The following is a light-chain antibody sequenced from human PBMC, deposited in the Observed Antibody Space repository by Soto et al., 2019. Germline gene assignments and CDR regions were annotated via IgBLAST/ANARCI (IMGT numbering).Light chain of an antibody. CDR2: GNS. Sequence: QSVLTQPPSVSGAPGQRVTISCTGSNSNIGAGYDVHWYQQLPGTAPKLLIFGNSNRPSGVPDRFSGSKSGTLASLAITGLQAEDEADYYCQSYDSSLSAVFGGGTKVTVL. CDR1: NSNIGAGYD. CDR3: QSYDSSLSAV. V-gene: IGLV1-40*01. J-gene: IGLJ2*01.